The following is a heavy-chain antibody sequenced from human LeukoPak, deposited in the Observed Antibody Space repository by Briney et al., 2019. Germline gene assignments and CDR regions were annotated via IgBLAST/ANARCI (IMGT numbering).Heavy chain of an antibody. V-gene: IGHV3-33*01. J-gene: IGHJ6*02. Sequence: PGRSLRLSCAASGFTLSSYDMHWVRQAPGKGLEWVAVIWYDGSNKYYADSVKGRFTISRDNSKNTLYLQMNSLRAEDTAVYYCARVRCSSTSCYSYYYGMDVWGQGTTVTVSS. CDR3: ARVRCSSTSCYSYYYGMDV. CDR1: GFTLSSYD. D-gene: IGHD2-2*01. CDR2: IWYDGSNK.